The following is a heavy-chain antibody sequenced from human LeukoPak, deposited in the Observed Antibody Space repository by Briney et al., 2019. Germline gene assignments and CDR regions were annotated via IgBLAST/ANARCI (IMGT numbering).Heavy chain of an antibody. V-gene: IGHV3-21*04. CDR1: GFTFSSYG. CDR2: ISSSSVYI. Sequence: GGSLRLSCAASGFTFSSYGMHWVRQAPGKGLEWVSSISSSSVYIYYADSVKGRFTISRDNAKNSLYLQMNSLRAEDMALYYCAKGAAGAYYYYYMDVWGKGTTVTVSS. J-gene: IGHJ6*03. D-gene: IGHD6-13*01. CDR3: AKGAAGAYYYYYMDV.